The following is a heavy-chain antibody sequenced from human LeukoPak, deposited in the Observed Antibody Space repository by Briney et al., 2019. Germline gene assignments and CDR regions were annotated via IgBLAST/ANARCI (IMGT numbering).Heavy chain of an antibody. CDR1: GGSISSGGYY. V-gene: IGHV4-31*03. J-gene: IGHJ4*02. D-gene: IGHD3-10*01. CDR3: AREGEYYYGSGSYRDY. Sequence: PSETLSLTCTVSGGSISSGGYYWSWIRQHPGKGPEWIGYIYYSGSTYYNPSLKSRVTISVDTSKNQFSLKLSSVTAADTAVYYCAREGEYYYGSGSYRDYWGQGTLVTVSS. CDR2: IYYSGST.